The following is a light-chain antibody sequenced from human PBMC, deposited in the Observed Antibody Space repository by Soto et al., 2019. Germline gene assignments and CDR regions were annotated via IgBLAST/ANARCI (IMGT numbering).Light chain of an antibody. CDR1: QSVLYSSNNKNY. V-gene: IGKV4-1*01. J-gene: IGKJ1*01. Sequence: DIVMTQSPDSLAVSLGERATINCKSSQSVLYSSNNKNYLAWYQQKPGQPPKLLIYWASTRESGVPDRFSGSGSGTDFTLTISSLQAEDVAVYYCQQYHSTPTWTFGQGTKAEIK. CDR2: WAS. CDR3: QQYHSTPTWT.